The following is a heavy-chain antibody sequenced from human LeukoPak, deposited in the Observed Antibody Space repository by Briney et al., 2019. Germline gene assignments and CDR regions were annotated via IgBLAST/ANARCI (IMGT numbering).Heavy chain of an antibody. CDR2: IWYDGTNT. D-gene: IGHD2-15*01. Sequence: PGGSLRLSCAASGFTFSSYGMHWVRQAPGKGLEWVAVIWYDGTNTYYADSVKGRFTISRDNSKNTLYLQMNSLRAEDTAVYYCASRTLGYCSGGSCYSGAPFDPWGQGTLVTVSS. CDR3: ASRTLGYCSGGSCYSGAPFDP. J-gene: IGHJ5*02. V-gene: IGHV3-33*01. CDR1: GFTFSSYG.